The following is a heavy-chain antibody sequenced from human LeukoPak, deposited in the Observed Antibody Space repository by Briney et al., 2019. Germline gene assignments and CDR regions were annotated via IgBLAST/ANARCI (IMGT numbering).Heavy chain of an antibody. CDR2: INPNSGGT. CDR1: GYTFTGYY. CDR3: ARDRLHPPDWFDP. Sequence: ASVTVSCKASGYTFTGYYMHWVRQAPGQGLEWMGWINPNSGGTNYAQKFQGRVTMTRDTSISTAYMEPSRLRSDDTAVYYCARDRLHPPDWFDPWGQGTLVTVSS. V-gene: IGHV1-2*02. J-gene: IGHJ5*02.